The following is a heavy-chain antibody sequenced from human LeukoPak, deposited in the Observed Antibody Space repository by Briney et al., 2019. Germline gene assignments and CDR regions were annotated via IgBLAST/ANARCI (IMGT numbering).Heavy chain of an antibody. V-gene: IGHV3-23*01. CDR1: GFTFSNFA. CDR3: AKDLSSSGSWVGYFAD. Sequence: PGRSLRLSCAASGFTFSNFAMSWVRQAPGKGLEWVSTITGSGRSTYYADSVKGRFTISRDNSENTLYVQMNSLRGDDTAVYYCAKDLSSSGSWVGYFADWGQGTLVTVSS. D-gene: IGHD3-10*01. J-gene: IGHJ4*02. CDR2: ITGSGRST.